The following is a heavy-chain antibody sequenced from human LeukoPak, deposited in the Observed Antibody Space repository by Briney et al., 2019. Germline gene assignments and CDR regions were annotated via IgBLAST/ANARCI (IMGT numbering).Heavy chain of an antibody. D-gene: IGHD3-9*01. CDR1: GFTFSRYA. CDR2: ISSSGGST. Sequence: GGSLRLSCSASGFTFSRYAMHWVRQAPGKGLEYVSAISSSGGSTYYADSVKGRFTISRDNSKDTLYLQMSSLRAEDTTVYYCVKSAGFDWLSPLDAFDIWGQGTWSPSLQ. CDR3: VKSAGFDWLSPLDAFDI. J-gene: IGHJ3*02. V-gene: IGHV3-64D*06.